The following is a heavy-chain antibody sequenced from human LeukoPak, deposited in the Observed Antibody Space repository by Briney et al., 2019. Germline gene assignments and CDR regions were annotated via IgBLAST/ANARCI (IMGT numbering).Heavy chain of an antibody. D-gene: IGHD2-15*01. Sequence: SETLSLTCTVSGGSMRSYYWSWIRQPPGKGLEWIGYIYYSGSTNYNPSLKSRVSISADTSKNQFSLNLRSVTAADTAVYYCATTWAASGAQYFQHWGQGTLVTVSS. CDR2: IYYSGST. V-gene: IGHV4-59*01. CDR1: GGSMRSYY. CDR3: ATTWAASGAQYFQH. J-gene: IGHJ1*01.